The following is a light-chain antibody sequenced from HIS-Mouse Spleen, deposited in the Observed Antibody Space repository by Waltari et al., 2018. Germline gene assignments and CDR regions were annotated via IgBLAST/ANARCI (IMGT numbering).Light chain of an antibody. CDR3: CSYAGSYTFEV. CDR1: SSDVGGYNY. J-gene: IGLJ3*02. V-gene: IGLV2-11*01. Sequence: QSALTQPRSVSGSPGQSVTISCTGTSSDVGGYNYVSWYQQHPGKAPKLMIYDVSRRPSVFPDRFSGSKSGNTASLTISGLQAEDEADYYCCSYAGSYTFEVFGGGTKLTVL. CDR2: DVS.